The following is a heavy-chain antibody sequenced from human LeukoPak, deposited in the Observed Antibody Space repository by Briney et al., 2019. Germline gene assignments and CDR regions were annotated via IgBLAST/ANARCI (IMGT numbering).Heavy chain of an antibody. Sequence: GGSLRLSCEASGFTFSSHWMHWVRQDPGSGLLWVSRIDSFGNTMGYADFVKGRFIISRDNAKNALYLEMNSLREEDTAVYYCARNNWGIDYWGRGALVTVSS. V-gene: IGHV3-74*01. J-gene: IGHJ4*02. CDR3: ARNNWGIDY. CDR1: GFTFSSHW. D-gene: IGHD7-27*01. CDR2: IDSFGNTM.